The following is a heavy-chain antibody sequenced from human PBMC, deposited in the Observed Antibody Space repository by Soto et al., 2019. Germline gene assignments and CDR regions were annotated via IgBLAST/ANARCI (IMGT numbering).Heavy chain of an antibody. CDR2: ISPDNGNT. Sequence: QVQLVQTGGEVKKPGASVKVSCKASGYTFTIYGINWVRQAPGQGLEWMGWISPDNGNTNYAQKLQGRVTMTTDTSTSTAYMEPRSLRTDGTAVYYCARALGYSGYAGMDVWGQGTTVTVSS. CDR3: ARALGYSGYAGMDV. J-gene: IGHJ6*02. V-gene: IGHV1-18*01. CDR1: GYTFTIYG. D-gene: IGHD5-12*01.